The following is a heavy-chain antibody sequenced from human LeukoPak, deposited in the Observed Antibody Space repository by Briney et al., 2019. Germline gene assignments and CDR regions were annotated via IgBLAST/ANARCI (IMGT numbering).Heavy chain of an antibody. J-gene: IGHJ3*02. CDR2: IIPIFGTA. CDR3: ATMSWELDRTDLRAFDI. V-gene: IGHV1-69*01. CDR1: GGTFSSYA. Sequence: SVKVSCKASGGTFSSYAISWVRQAPGQGLEWMGGIIPIFGTANYAQKFQGRVTITADESTSTAYMELSSLRSEDTAVYYCATMSWELDRTDLRAFDIWGQGTMVTVSS. D-gene: IGHD1-26*01.